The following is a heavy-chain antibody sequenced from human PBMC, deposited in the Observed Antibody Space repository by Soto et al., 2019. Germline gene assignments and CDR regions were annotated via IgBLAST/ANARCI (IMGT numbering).Heavy chain of an antibody. D-gene: IGHD4-17*01. CDR1: GGSISSYY. CDR3: AGRYGYYFDY. J-gene: IGHJ4*02. V-gene: IGHV4-59*08. Sequence: SETLSLTCTVSGGSISSYYWSWIRQPPGKGLEWIGYIYYSGSTNYNPSLKSRVTISVDTSKNQLSLKLSSVTAADTAVYYCAGRYGYYFDYWGQGTLVTVS. CDR2: IYYSGST.